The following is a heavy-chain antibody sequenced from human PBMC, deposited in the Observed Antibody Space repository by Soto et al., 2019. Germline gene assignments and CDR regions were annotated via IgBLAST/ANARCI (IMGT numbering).Heavy chain of an antibody. CDR2: INPSGGST. CDR1: GYTFTSYY. Sequence: QVQLVQSGAEVKKPGASVKVSCKASGYTFTSYYMHWVRQAPGQGLEWMGIINPSGGSTSYAQKLQGRVTMTRDTSTSTVYMELSSLRSEDTAVYYCARELGYCSSTSCYQGSYWGQGTLVTVSS. CDR3: ARELGYCSSTSCYQGSY. D-gene: IGHD2-2*01. V-gene: IGHV1-46*03. J-gene: IGHJ4*02.